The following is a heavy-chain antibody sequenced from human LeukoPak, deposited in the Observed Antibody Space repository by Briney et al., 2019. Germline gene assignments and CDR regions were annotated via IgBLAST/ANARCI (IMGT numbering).Heavy chain of an antibody. J-gene: IGHJ4*02. CDR2: INNDGSST. D-gene: IGHD3-10*01. CDR1: GFTFSHYW. CDR3: AKGNYYGSGSYNYFDY. V-gene: IGHV3-74*01. Sequence: PGGSLRLSCAASGFTFSHYWMHWVRQVPGKGLVWVSHINNDGSSTTYADSVKGRFTISRDNSKNTLYLQMNSLRAEDTAVYYCAKGNYYGSGSYNYFDYWGQGTLVTVSS.